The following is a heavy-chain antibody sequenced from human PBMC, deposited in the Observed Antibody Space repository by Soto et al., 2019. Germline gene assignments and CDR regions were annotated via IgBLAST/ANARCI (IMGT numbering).Heavy chain of an antibody. CDR1: GGTFTDLG. Sequence: SVKVSCKASGGTFTDLGLHWVRQAPGQGLEWMGGIIPIFGTPNYAQRFQGRVIITADEFTSTAHMELSSLRSEDTAVYYCARGWDHYDSSGLLTWFDPWGQGTLVTVSS. J-gene: IGHJ5*02. D-gene: IGHD3-22*01. CDR3: ARGWDHYDSSGLLTWFDP. V-gene: IGHV1-69*13. CDR2: IIPIFGTP.